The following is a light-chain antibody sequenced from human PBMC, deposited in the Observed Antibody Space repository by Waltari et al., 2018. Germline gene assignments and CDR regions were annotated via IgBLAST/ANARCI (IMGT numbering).Light chain of an antibody. Sequence: QFALTQPRSVSGSPGQSVTISCTGTSSDVGGYNYVSWYQQHPGKAPQLMIYDVNRRPSGVPDRVSGSKSGNTASLTISGLQAEDEADYYCCSYAGSALRVFGGGTKLTVL. CDR3: CSYAGSALRV. CDR2: DVN. CDR1: SSDVGGYNY. J-gene: IGLJ3*02. V-gene: IGLV2-11*01.